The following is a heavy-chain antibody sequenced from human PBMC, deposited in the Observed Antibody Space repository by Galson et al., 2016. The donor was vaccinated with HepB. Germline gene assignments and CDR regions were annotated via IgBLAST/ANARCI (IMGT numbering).Heavy chain of an antibody. CDR1: GFGFSSYA. D-gene: IGHD4/OR15-4a*01. V-gene: IGHV3-30*04. CDR2: ISFDGSNI. Sequence: SLRLSCAASGFGFSSYAMHWVRQAPGKGLEWLSVISFDGSNIHQADSVKGRFTISRDNFENTLYLQMNSLTAEDTAVYYCAREGSFMLTFFDYWGQGTLVTVSS. J-gene: IGHJ4*02. CDR3: AREGSFMLTFFDY.